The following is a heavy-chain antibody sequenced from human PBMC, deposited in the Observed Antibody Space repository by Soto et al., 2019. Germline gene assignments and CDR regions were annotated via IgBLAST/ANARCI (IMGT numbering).Heavy chain of an antibody. CDR2: IDPRDSQT. D-gene: IGHD3-22*01. Sequence: GGSLKLSCKGSGYSFADYWIGWVRQKPGKGLEWVGRIDPRDSQTYYIPSFRGHVTISATKSITTLFLQWSSLRASDTAMYYCARDIYYSDSGANLNNNFEFWGQGTPVTVSS. CDR3: ARDIYYSDSGANLNNNFEF. V-gene: IGHV5-10-1*01. CDR1: GYSFADYW. J-gene: IGHJ4*02.